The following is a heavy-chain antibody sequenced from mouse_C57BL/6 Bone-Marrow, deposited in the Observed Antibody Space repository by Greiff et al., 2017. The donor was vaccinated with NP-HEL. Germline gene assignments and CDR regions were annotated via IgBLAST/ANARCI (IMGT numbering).Heavy chain of an antibody. Sequence: VKVVESGPGLVQPSQSLSITCTVSGFSLTSYGVHWVRQSPGKGLEWLGVIWSGGSTDYNAAFISRLSISKDNSKSQVFFKMNSLQADDTAIDYCARRGGLRRDYYAMDYWGQGTSVTVSS. J-gene: IGHJ4*01. CDR3: ARRGGLRRDYYAMDY. V-gene: IGHV2-2*01. D-gene: IGHD2-4*01. CDR1: GFSLTSYG. CDR2: IWSGGST.